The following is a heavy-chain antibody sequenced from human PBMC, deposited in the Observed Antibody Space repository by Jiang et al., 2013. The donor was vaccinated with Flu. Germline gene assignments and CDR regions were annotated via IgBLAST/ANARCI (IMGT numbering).Heavy chain of an antibody. Sequence: VQLVESGAEVKKPGAAVKVSCKASGYTFTSYGINWVRQAPGQGLEWLGRISANKGNTKYARRIQGRVTMTTETSTTTAYMELKSLRSDDTAIYYCVRDDSAYYYDLGDYSYGMDVVGPRDHSHRLL. J-gene: IGHJ6*02. CDR1: GYTFTSYG. D-gene: IGHD3-22*01. V-gene: IGHV1-18*04. CDR3: VRDDSAYYYDLGDYSYGMDV. CDR2: ISANKGNT.